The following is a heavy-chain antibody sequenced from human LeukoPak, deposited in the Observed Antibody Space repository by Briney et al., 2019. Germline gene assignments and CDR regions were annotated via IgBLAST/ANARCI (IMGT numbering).Heavy chain of an antibody. D-gene: IGHD2-15*01. J-gene: IGHJ6*03. CDR2: IHFSGST. CDR3: ARGIVVVAQLGFYFYYMDV. Sequence: SETLSLTCTVSGGSISSYYWSWIRQPPGKGLEWIGYIHFSGSTNYNPSLKSRVTISVDTSKNQFSLKLSSVTAADTAVYYCARGIVVVAQLGFYFYYMDVWGKGTTVTISS. V-gene: IGHV4-59*08. CDR1: GGSISSYY.